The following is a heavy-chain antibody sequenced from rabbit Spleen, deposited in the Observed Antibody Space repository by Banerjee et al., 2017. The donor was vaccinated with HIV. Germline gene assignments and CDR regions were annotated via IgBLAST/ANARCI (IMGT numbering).Heavy chain of an antibody. D-gene: IGHD8-1*01. J-gene: IGHJ6*01. Sequence: QSLEESGGDLVKPGASLTLTCTASGVSFSSGYYMCWVRQAPGKGLEWIACIEVGSSGFTYFATWAKGRFTISKTSSTTVTLQVTRLTAADTATYFCARDSGSSFSSYGMDLWGQGTLVTVS. V-gene: IGHV1S40*01. CDR1: GVSFSSGYY. CDR2: IEVGSSGFT. CDR3: ARDSGSSFSSYGMDL.